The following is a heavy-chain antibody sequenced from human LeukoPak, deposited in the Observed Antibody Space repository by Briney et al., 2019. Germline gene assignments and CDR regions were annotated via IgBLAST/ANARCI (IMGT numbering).Heavy chain of an antibody. V-gene: IGHV5-51*01. CDR2: IYPGDSDT. Sequence: GESLKISCKGSGYSFTSYWIGWVRQMPGKGLEWMGIIYPGDSDTRYSPSFQGQVTISADKSISTAYLQWSSLKASDTAMYYCARQLKWEPLTRRVDPDYYYYGMDVWGQGTTVTVSS. CDR3: ARQLKWEPLTRRVDPDYYYYGMDV. J-gene: IGHJ6*02. D-gene: IGHD1-26*01. CDR1: GYSFTSYW.